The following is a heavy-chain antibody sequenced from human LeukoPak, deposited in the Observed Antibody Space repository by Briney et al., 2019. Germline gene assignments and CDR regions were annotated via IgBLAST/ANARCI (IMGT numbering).Heavy chain of an antibody. J-gene: IGHJ5*02. CDR2: ISWNSGSI. V-gene: IGHV3-9*01. D-gene: IGHD3-22*01. CDR1: GFTFDDYA. CDR3: VRDPLWRDKPIEQEGSGSDWVDP. Sequence: PGGSLRLSCAASGFTFDDYAMHWVRQAPGKGLEWVSGISWNSGSIGYADSVKGRFTISRDNSKNTLYLQMNSLRPEDTAVYYCVRDPLWRDKPIEQEGSGSDWVDPWGQGTLVTVSS.